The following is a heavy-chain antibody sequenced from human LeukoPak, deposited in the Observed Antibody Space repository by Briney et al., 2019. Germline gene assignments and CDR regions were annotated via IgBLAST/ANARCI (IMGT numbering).Heavy chain of an antibody. CDR2: TSDRGDYT. D-gene: IGHD6-19*01. CDR1: GFTFTSYS. CDR3: AREAIAVAGTHAFDI. Sequence: GGSLRLSCAASGFTFTSYSMSWVRQAPGKGLEWVSGTSDRGDYTYYADSVKGRFTISRDNSKNTLYLQMNSLRAEDTAVYYCAREAIAVAGTHAFDIWGQGTMVTVSS. V-gene: IGHV3-23*01. J-gene: IGHJ3*02.